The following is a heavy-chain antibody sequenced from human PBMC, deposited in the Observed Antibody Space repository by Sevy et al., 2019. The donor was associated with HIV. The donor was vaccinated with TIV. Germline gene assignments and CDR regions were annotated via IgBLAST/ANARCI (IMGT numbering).Heavy chain of an antibody. V-gene: IGHV3-9*01. D-gene: IGHD5-18*01. J-gene: IGHJ2*01. CDR3: AKVPGYSFGLALWYFDL. Sequence: GGSLRLSCAASGFTFDHHAMHWVRQTPGKGLEWVSGISWNSASVAYADSVKGRFTISRDNAKKSLYLQMNSLRSEDTALYYFAKVPGYSFGLALWYFDLWGRCTLVTVSS. CDR1: GFTFDHHA. CDR2: ISWNSASV.